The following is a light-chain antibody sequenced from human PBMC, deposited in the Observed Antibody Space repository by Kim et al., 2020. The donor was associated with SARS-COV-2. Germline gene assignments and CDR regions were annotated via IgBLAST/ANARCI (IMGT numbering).Light chain of an antibody. V-gene: IGKV2-30*01. CDR1: QSLVYSDGNIY. Sequence: PASIYCRSSQSLVYSDGNIYLNSCHQRPGQYPRRLIYKVSNRGSGVPDRCSGSGSGTDFTLQISRVEAEDVGVYYCMQGTHWPFTFGPGTKVDIK. J-gene: IGKJ3*01. CDR2: KVS. CDR3: MQGTHWPFT.